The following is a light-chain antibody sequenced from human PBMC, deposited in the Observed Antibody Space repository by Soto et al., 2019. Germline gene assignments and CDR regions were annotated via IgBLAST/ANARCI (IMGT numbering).Light chain of an antibody. CDR3: QQRSNWPPEVT. J-gene: IGKJ3*01. CDR2: DAS. V-gene: IGKV3-11*01. CDR1: QSVSSS. Sequence: EIVLTQSPDTLSLSPGERATLSCRASQSVSSSLAWYQQKPGQAPRLLIYDASKRATGIPARFSGSGSGTDCTLTISSLEPEDFAVYYCQQRSNWPPEVTFGPGTKVDIK.